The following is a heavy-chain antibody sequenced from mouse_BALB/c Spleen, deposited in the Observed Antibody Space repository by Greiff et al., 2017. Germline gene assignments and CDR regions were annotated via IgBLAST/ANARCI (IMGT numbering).Heavy chain of an antibody. D-gene: IGHD2-4*01. CDR1: GYSFTGYF. CDR3: ARGDYDEAWGAD. CDR2: INPYNGDT. Sequence: VQLQQSGPELVKPGASVKISCTASGYSFTGYFMNWVMQSHGKSLEWIGRINPYNGDTFYNQKFKGQATLTVDKSSSTAHMELRSLASEDSAVYYCARGDYDEAWGADGGQGTRVTVSA. J-gene: IGHJ3*01. V-gene: IGHV1-20*02.